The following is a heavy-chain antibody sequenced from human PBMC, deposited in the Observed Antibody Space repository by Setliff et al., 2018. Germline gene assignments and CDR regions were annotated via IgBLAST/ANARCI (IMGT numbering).Heavy chain of an antibody. J-gene: IGHJ4*02. D-gene: IGHD2-15*01. Sequence: GGSLRLSCAASGFTFSTYRMHWVRQAPGRGLEWVAVIWDDGVKKYHADSVKGRFTISRDNSKNTLYLQMNSLRPEDTAVYYCARTCSGSGCYAGLESWGQGTLVTVSS. CDR3: ARTCSGSGCYAGLES. CDR2: IWDDGVKK. CDR1: GFTFSTYR. V-gene: IGHV3-33*08.